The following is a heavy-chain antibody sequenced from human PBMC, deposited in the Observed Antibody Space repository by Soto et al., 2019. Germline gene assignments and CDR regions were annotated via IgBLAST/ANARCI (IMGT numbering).Heavy chain of an antibody. CDR3: ASRLRVAATPNWFDP. J-gene: IGHJ5*02. Sequence: SETLSLTCAVYGGSFSGYYWSWIRQPPGKGLEWIGEINHSGSTNYNPSLKSRVTISVDTSKNQFSLKLSSVTAADTAVYYCASRLRVAATPNWFDPWGQGTLVTVSS. CDR1: GGSFSGYY. V-gene: IGHV4-34*01. CDR2: INHSGST. D-gene: IGHD2-15*01.